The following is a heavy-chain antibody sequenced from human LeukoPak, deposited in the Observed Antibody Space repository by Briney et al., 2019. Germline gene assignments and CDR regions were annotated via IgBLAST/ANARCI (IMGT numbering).Heavy chain of an antibody. D-gene: IGHD6-13*01. Sequence: GESLKISCKGSGYSFTSYWISWVRQMPGKGREWMGRLDPSDSYTNYSPSFQGHVTISAHKSISTAYLQWSSLKASDTAMYYCARQGKQQLVRYYYGMDVWGQGTTVTVSS. J-gene: IGHJ6*02. V-gene: IGHV5-10-1*01. CDR3: ARQGKQQLVRYYYGMDV. CDR1: GYSFTSYW. CDR2: LDPSDSYT.